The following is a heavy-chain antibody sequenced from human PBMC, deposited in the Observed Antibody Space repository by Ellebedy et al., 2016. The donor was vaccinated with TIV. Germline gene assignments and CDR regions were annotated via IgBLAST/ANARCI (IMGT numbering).Heavy chain of an antibody. CDR2: INPNSGGT. D-gene: IGHD6-13*01. CDR3: AKPSSSSWYHDAFDI. V-gene: IGHV1-2*02. J-gene: IGHJ3*02. Sequence: ASVKVSXXASGYTFTGYCMHWVRQAPGQGLEWMGWINPNSGGTNYAQKFQGRVTMTRDTSISTAYMELSRLRSDDTAVYYCAKPSSSSWYHDAFDIWGQGTMVTVSS. CDR1: GYTFTGYC.